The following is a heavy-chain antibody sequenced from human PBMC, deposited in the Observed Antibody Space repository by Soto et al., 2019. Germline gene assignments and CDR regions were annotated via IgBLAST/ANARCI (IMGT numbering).Heavy chain of an antibody. V-gene: IGHV3-30*18. D-gene: IGHD3-16*01. CDR1: GFTFSSYG. CDR3: AKGWGTWLVDY. Sequence: GGSLRLSCAASGFTFSSYGMHWVRQAPGKGLEWVAVISYDGSNKYYADSVKGRFTISRDNSKNTLYLQMNSLRAEDTAVYYCAKGWGTWLVDYCGQGTLVTVSS. J-gene: IGHJ4*02. CDR2: ISYDGSNK.